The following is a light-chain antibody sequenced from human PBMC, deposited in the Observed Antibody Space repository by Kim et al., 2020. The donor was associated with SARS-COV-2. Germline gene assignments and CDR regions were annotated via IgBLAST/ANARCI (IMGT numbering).Light chain of an antibody. Sequence: GQSITLTCTGTSSDVGANKYVCLYQQHPGKAPKLMFYDVSGRPSGVSSLFSGSKSGNTASLTISGLQDEDEADYYCSSYTIISTFVFGTGTKVTVL. CDR1: SSDVGANKY. V-gene: IGLV2-14*04. CDR2: DVS. CDR3: SSYTIISTFV. J-gene: IGLJ1*01.